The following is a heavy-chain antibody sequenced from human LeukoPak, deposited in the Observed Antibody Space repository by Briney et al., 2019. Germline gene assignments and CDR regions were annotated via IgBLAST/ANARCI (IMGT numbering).Heavy chain of an antibody. CDR2: INHSGST. D-gene: IGHD6-13*01. J-gene: IGHJ4*02. Sequence: PSETLSLTCAVYGGSFSGYYWSWVRQPPGKGLEWIGEINHSGSTNYNPSLKGRVTISVDTSKNQFSLKLSSVTAADTAVYYCARSRPTGSWHGAFVDYWGQGTLVTVSS. CDR3: ARSRPTGSWHGAFVDY. V-gene: IGHV4-34*01. CDR1: GGSFSGYY.